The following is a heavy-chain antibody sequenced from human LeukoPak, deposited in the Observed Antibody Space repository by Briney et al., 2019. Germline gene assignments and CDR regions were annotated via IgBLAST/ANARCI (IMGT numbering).Heavy chain of an antibody. CDR2: INHSGST. D-gene: IGHD2-15*01. V-gene: IGHV4-34*01. CDR3: ATDCSGGSCYMN. J-gene: IGHJ4*02. Sequence: ASETLSLTCAVYGGSFSGYYWSWLRQPPGKGLEWIGEINHSGSTNYNPSLKSRVTISVDTSKNQFSLKLSSVTAADTAVYYCATDCSGGSCYMNWGQGTLVTVSS. CDR1: GGSFSGYY.